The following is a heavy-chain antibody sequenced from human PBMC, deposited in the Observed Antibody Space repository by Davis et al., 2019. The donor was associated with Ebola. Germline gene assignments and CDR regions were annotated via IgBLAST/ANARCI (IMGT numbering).Heavy chain of an antibody. Sequence: SGPPLVTPTDTLMLTCTVSGYSLSHARTGVSWIRQSPGKALEWLAHIFSNDEKSYSTSLKSRLTISKDTTKSQVVLTMTNMDPVDTATYYCARRLDNSSWYHLNWFDPWGQGTLVTVSS. D-gene: IGHD6-13*01. J-gene: IGHJ5*02. CDR2: IFSNDEK. CDR1: GYSLSHARTG. CDR3: ARRLDNSSWYHLNWFDP. V-gene: IGHV2-26*01.